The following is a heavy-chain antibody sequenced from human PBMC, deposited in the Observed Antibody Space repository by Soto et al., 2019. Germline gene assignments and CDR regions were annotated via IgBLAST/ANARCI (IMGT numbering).Heavy chain of an antibody. J-gene: IGHJ3*02. CDR2: ISGSGGST. CDR3: AKDRLFTVFGVGGNDAFDI. CDR1: GFTFSSYA. V-gene: IGHV3-23*01. D-gene: IGHD3-3*01. Sequence: GGSLRLSCAASGFTFSSYAMSWVRQAPGKGLEWVSAISGSGGSTYYADSVKGRFTISRDNSKNTLYLQMNSLRAEDTAVYYCAKDRLFTVFGVGGNDAFDIWGQGTMVTGSS.